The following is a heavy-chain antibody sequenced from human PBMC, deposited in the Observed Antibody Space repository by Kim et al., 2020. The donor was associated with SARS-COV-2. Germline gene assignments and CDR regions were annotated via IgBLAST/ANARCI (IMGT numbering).Heavy chain of an antibody. D-gene: IGHD6-19*01. CDR3: ARASSGWYEAPDY. V-gene: IGHV1-2*06. J-gene: IGHJ4*02. Sequence: ASVKVSCKASGYTFTGYYLHWVRQAPGQGLEWMVRINPNSGDTNYVQKFQGRVTMTRDTSINTAYMELSRLRSDDTAVYYCARASSGWYEAPDYWGQGTLVTVSS. CDR1: GYTFTGYY. CDR2: INPNSGDT.